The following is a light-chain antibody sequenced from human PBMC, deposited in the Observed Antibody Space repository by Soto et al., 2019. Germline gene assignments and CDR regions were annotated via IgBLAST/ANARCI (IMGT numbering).Light chain of an antibody. CDR2: AAS. CDR1: QSISSW. Sequence: DIQMTQSPSTLSASVGDRVTITCRASQSISSWLAWYQQKPGKAPKLLIYAASTLQSGVPSRFSGSGSGTDFTLTISSLQPEDFATYCCQQLSNYPPITFGQGTRLEIK. V-gene: IGKV1-5*01. CDR3: QQLSNYPPIT. J-gene: IGKJ5*01.